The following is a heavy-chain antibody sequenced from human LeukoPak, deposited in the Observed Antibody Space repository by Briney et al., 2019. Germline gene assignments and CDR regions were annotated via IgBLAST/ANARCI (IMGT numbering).Heavy chain of an antibody. D-gene: IGHD3-10*01. Sequence: GGSLRLSCAASGFTFSNYGISWVRQAPGKGLEWVSAISASGGTTYYADSVKGRFTISRDNSKNTLYLQMNSLRAEDTAVYYCAKDLSSGSYLGFDIWGQGTMVTVSS. V-gene: IGHV3-23*01. CDR3: AKDLSSGSYLGFDI. CDR2: ISASGGTT. J-gene: IGHJ3*02. CDR1: GFTFSNYG.